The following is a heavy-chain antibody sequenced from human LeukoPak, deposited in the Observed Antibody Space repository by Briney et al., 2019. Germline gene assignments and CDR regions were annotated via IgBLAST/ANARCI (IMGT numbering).Heavy chain of an antibody. CDR2: INHSGST. J-gene: IGHJ4*02. V-gene: IGHV4-34*01. D-gene: IGHD3-22*01. CDR1: GGSFSGYY. Sequence: SETLSLTCAVYGGSFSGYYWSWTRQPPGKGLEWIGEINHSGSTNHNPSLKSRVTISVDTSKNQFSLKLSSVTAADTAVYYCARGLPSSGYYYPPADYWGQGTLVTVSS. CDR3: ARGLPSSGYYYPPADY.